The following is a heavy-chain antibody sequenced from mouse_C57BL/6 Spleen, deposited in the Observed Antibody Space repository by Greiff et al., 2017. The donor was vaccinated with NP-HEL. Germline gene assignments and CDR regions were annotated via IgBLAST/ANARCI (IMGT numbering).Heavy chain of an antibody. CDR3: ARAGGSSYYAMDY. CDR1: GYSITSGYD. CDR2: ISYSGST. Sequence: EVQLQQSGPGMVKPSQSLSLTCTVTGYSITSGYDWHWIRHFPGNKLEWMGYISYSGSTNYNPSLKSRISITHDTSKNHFFLKLNSVTTEDTATYYCARAGGSSYYAMDYWGQGTSVTVSS. J-gene: IGHJ4*01. D-gene: IGHD1-1*01. V-gene: IGHV3-1*01.